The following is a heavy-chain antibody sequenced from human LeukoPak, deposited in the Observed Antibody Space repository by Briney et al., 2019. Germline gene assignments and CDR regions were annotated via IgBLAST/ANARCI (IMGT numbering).Heavy chain of an antibody. Sequence: GGSLRLSCAASGTTFDSHYMTWVRQTPEKGLEWVANINQDGSEKNYVDSVKSRFTISRDNAKKSLYLQMNSLRAEDTVVYYCASAAGWESAYWGQGTLVTVSS. J-gene: IGHJ4*02. V-gene: IGHV3-7*01. CDR1: GTTFDSHY. D-gene: IGHD1-26*01. CDR3: ASAAGWESAY. CDR2: INQDGSEK.